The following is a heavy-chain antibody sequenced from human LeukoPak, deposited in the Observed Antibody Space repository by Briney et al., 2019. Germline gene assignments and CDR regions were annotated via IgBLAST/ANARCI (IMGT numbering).Heavy chain of an antibody. CDR3: AREPQTYYYDSSGYYYFDY. CDR1: GFTFTSHW. J-gene: IGHJ4*02. V-gene: IGHV3-7*01. D-gene: IGHD3-22*01. Sequence: GGSLRLSCEASGFTFTSHWMSWVRQVRGKGLEWVAKINEDGREKYYVDSVKGRFTISRDNAKNSLSLQMNSLRAEDTAVYYCAREPQTYYYDSSGYYYFDYWGQGTLVTVSS. CDR2: INEDGREK.